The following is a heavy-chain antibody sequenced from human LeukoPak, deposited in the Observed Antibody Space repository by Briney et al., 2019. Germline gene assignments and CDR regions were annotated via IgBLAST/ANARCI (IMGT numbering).Heavy chain of an antibody. CDR2: ISGSGGST. CDR1: GFTFSSYA. J-gene: IGHJ5*02. CDR3: ARVGIVVVPAANWFDP. D-gene: IGHD2-2*01. Sequence: GGSLRLSCAASGFTFSSYAMSWVRQAPGKGLEWVSAISGSGGSTYYADSVKGRFTISRDKSKNTPYLQMNSLRAEDTAVYYCARVGIVVVPAANWFDPWGQGTLVTVSS. V-gene: IGHV3-23*01.